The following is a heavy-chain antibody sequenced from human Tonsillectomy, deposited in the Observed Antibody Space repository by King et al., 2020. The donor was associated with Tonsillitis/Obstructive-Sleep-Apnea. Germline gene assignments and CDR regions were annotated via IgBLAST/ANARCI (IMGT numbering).Heavy chain of an antibody. CDR3: SSGYCSGGSCYSPEA. J-gene: IGHJ4*02. D-gene: IGHD2-15*01. Sequence: QLVQSGAEVKKPGSSVKVSCKASGGTFSSYAISWVRQAPGQGLEWLGGIIPIFGTANYSQKFQGRVTITADESTSTAYMELSSLGSEDTAVYYCSSGYCSGGSCYSPEAWGQGTLVTVSS. V-gene: IGHV1-69*01. CDR1: GGTFSSYA. CDR2: IIPIFGTA.